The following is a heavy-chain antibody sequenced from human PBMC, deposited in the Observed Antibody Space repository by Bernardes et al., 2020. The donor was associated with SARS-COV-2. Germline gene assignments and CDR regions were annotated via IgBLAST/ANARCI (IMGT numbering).Heavy chain of an antibody. Sequence: GGSLRLSCAASGFTVSSNYMSWVRQAPGKGLEWVPVIYSGGSTYYADSAKGRFTISRHNSKNTLYLQMNSLRAEDTAVYYCARSFGDSSSWYDGEDAFDIWGQGTMVTVSS. V-gene: IGHV3-53*04. D-gene: IGHD6-13*01. J-gene: IGHJ3*02. CDR3: ARSFGDSSSWYDGEDAFDI. CDR1: GFTVSSNY. CDR2: IYSGGST.